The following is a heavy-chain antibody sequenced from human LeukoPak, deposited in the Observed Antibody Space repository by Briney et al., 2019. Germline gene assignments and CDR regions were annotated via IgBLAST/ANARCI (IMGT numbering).Heavy chain of an antibody. Sequence: ASVKVSCKSSGYTFTGYYMHWVRQAPGQGLEWMGRINPNSGGTNYAQKFQGRVTMTRDTSITTAYMELSSLRSDDTAVYYCASWDWNPNYYFDYWGQGTLVTVSS. D-gene: IGHD1-1*01. CDR1: GYTFTGYY. CDR2: INPNSGGT. V-gene: IGHV1-2*06. J-gene: IGHJ4*02. CDR3: ASWDWNPNYYFDY.